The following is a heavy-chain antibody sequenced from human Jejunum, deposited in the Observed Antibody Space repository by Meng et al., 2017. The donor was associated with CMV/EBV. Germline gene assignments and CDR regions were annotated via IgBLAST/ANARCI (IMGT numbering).Heavy chain of an antibody. Sequence: IFSRYDMSWVRQAPGKGLEWVSSISAGGGSTYYADSVKGRFTISRDNSKNTLYLRMNSLTAEDTAVYYCANSVNVHGVVIPFFDFWGQGTLVTVSS. CDR1: IFSRYD. CDR2: ISAGGGST. D-gene: IGHD3-3*01. J-gene: IGHJ4*02. CDR3: ANSVNVHGVVIPFFDF. V-gene: IGHV3-23*01.